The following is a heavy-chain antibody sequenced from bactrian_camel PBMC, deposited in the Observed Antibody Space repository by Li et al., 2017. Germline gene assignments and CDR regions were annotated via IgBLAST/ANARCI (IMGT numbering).Heavy chain of an antibody. Sequence: HVQLVESGGGSVQAGGSLRLSCAYSGVTTRSSYCMGWFRQAPGQEREGVATIATDGTSTFADSVKGRFTISLDNAKNTLILQMDRLKPDDTAKYYCVYDPGASRCAGDGWTQGTLGMFWGQGTQVTVS. V-gene: IGHV3S14*01. CDR3: VYDPGASRCAGDGWTQGTLGMF. J-gene: IGHJ4*01. CDR1: GVTTRSSYC. CDR2: IATDGTST. D-gene: IGHD1*01.